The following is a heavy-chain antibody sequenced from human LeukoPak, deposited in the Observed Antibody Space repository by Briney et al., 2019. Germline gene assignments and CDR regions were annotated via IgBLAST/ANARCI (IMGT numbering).Heavy chain of an antibody. J-gene: IGHJ4*02. CDR3: ARDFWLSASDY. CDR2: IKQDGSDK. D-gene: IGHD3-9*01. CDR1: GFTFVTSW. Sequence: GGSLRLSRAASGFTFVTSWMSWVRQAPGKGLEWVANIKQDGSDKYYVDSVKGRFTISRDNAKNSLYLQMNTLRAEDTALYYCARDFWLSASDYWGQGILVTVSS. V-gene: IGHV3-7*01.